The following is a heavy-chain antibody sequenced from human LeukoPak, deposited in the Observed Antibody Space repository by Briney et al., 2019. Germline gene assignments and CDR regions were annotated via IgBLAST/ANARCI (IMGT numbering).Heavy chain of an antibody. J-gene: IGHJ4*02. D-gene: IGHD3-22*01. CDR2: IKQDGSER. V-gene: IGHV3-7*01. Sequence: GGSLRLSCEASGFSMSVYWMSWVRQAPGKGLEWVGNIKQDGSERNYVDSVKGRFTISRDNAKKSLYLQMDSLRAEDAAVYYCARDWCAYYRFFDYWGQGTLVTVSS. CDR3: ARDWCAYYRFFDY. CDR1: GFSMSVYW.